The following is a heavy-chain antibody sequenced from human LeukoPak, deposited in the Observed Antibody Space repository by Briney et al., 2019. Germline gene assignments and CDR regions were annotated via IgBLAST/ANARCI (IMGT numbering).Heavy chain of an antibody. CDR3: ATEIVGARLDY. J-gene: IGHJ4*02. CDR2: IIPISGAS. Sequence: ASVNVSCKASGGTFSSYAISWVRQAPGQGLEWMGGIIPISGASNYAQKFQGRVTITTDESTSTAYMELSSLRSEDTAVYYCATEIVGARLDYWGQGTLVTVSS. CDR1: GGTFSSYA. D-gene: IGHD1-26*01. V-gene: IGHV1-69*05.